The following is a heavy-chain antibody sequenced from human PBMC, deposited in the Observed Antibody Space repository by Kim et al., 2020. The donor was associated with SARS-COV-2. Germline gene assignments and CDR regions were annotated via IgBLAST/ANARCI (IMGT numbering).Heavy chain of an antibody. CDR2: INYSGNT. Sequence: SETLSLTCTLSSTSISSSDYYWGWIRQPPGKGLEWIGSINYSGNTYYTSSLKSRVTMSVDTSKNRFSLNLISVTAADTAFYYCARDSYGSGSYGRFDTWGEGSLVCVPS. D-gene: IGHD3-10*01. CDR1: STSISSSDYY. CDR3: ARDSYGSGSYGRFDT. J-gene: IGHJ5*02. V-gene: IGHV4-39*07.